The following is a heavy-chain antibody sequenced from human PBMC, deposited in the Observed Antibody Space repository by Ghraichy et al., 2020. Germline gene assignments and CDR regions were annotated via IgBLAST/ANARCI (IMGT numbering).Heavy chain of an antibody. D-gene: IGHD3-10*01. CDR1: GFTFDKYT. J-gene: IGHJ4*02. V-gene: IGHV3-43*01. Sequence: LSLTCAASGFTFDKYTMHWVRQVPGKGLGWVSLIRGDGGTFYADSVRGRFTVSRDNRKNSIYLQVNSLTTEDTAFYYCAKDQGGYKGVDYWGQGTLVTVSS. CDR2: IRGDGGT. CDR3: AKDQGGYKGVDY.